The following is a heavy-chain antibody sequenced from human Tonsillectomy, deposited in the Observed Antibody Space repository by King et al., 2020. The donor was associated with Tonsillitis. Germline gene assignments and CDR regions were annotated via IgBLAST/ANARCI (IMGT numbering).Heavy chain of an antibody. CDR3: ARAGDFYDSSGYVFDY. Sequence: VQLPQWGAGLLKPSETLSLTCAVYGGSFSGYYWSWIRQPPGKGLEWIGEINHSGGTNYNPSLKSRVTMSVDTSKNQFSLKLSSVAAADTAVYYCARAGDFYDSSGYVFDYWGQGTQVTVSS. D-gene: IGHD3-22*01. CDR1: GGSFSGYY. CDR2: INHSGGT. J-gene: IGHJ4*02. V-gene: IGHV4-34*01.